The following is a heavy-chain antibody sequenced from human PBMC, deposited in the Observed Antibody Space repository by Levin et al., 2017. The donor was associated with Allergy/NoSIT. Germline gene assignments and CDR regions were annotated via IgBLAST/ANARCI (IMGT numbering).Heavy chain of an antibody. CDR1: GFTVSSNY. V-gene: IGHV3-66*01. CDR2: IYSGGST. CDR3: ARVRGSYRFDY. J-gene: IGHJ4*02. Sequence: GGSLRLSCAASGFTVSSNYMSWVRQAPGKGLEWVSVIYSGGSTYYADSVKGRFTISRDNSKNTLYLQMNSLRAEDTAVYYCARVRGSYRFDYWGQGTLVTVSS. D-gene: IGHD1-26*01.